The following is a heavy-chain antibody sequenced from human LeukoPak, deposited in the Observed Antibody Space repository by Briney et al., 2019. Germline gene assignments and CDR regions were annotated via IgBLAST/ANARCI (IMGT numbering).Heavy chain of an antibody. V-gene: IGHV3-30*02. J-gene: IGHJ4*02. CDR3: ANIHYYDSSGYLEY. D-gene: IGHD3-22*01. Sequence: PGGSLRLSWGAAFCSFTSYVIHLVRQAPGKGLEWVAVIGHDGDDKHYADSVRGRFTISRDTSKRTLSLQMNSLRAEVTAVYYCANIHYYDSSGYLEYWGQGTPVTVSS. CDR1: FCSFTSYV. CDR2: IGHDGDDK.